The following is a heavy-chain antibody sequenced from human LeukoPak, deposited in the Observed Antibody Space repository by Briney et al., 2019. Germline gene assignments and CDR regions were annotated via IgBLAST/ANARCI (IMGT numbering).Heavy chain of an antibody. CDR2: IYASGST. Sequence: SETLSLTCTVSGGSISSYYWSWIRQPPGKGLEWVGYIYASGSTNYNASLKSRVTISADTSKNQFSLKVISVTAADTAVYYCARHSSVVRGWFDPWGQGTLVVVSS. CDR1: GGSISSYY. CDR3: ARHSSVVRGWFDP. V-gene: IGHV4-4*09. D-gene: IGHD2-15*01. J-gene: IGHJ5*02.